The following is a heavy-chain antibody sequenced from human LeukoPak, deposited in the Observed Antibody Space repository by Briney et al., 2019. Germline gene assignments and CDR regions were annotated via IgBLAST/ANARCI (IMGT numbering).Heavy chain of an antibody. D-gene: IGHD2-8*01. Sequence: GASVKVSCKASDYTFTNYGISWVRQAPGQGLEWMGWISAYNGKTYYAQKFQGRVTVTTDTSTSTAYMELRSLRSDDTAVYYCARVDIVLMVYANGIDYWGQGTLVTVSS. CDR3: ARVDIVLMVYANGIDY. V-gene: IGHV1-18*01. CDR2: ISAYNGKT. CDR1: DYTFTNYG. J-gene: IGHJ4*02.